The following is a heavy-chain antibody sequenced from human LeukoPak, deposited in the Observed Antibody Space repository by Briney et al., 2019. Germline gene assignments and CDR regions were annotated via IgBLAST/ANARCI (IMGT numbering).Heavy chain of an antibody. D-gene: IGHD3-10*01. CDR1: GFTFDDYA. V-gene: IGHV3-9*01. CDR3: AKDIALSTMVRGAIFYGMDV. J-gene: IGHJ6*02. CDR2: ISWNSGSI. Sequence: GRSLRLSCAASGFTFDDYAMHWVRQAPGKGLEWVSGISWNSGSIGYADSVKGRFTISRDNAKNSLYLQMNSLRAEDTALYYCAKDIALSTMVRGAIFYGMDVWGQGTTVTVSS.